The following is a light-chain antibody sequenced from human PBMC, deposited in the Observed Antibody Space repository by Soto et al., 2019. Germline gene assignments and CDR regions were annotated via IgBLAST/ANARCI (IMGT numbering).Light chain of an antibody. CDR2: SNN. CDR3: AAWDDSLSGRYV. CDR1: SSNIGSNY. V-gene: IGLV1-47*02. J-gene: IGLJ1*01. Sequence: QAARTQPPSASGTPGQRVTISCSGSSSNIGSNYVYWYQQLPGTAPKLLIYSNNQRPSGVPDRFSGSKSGTSASLAISGLRSEDEADYYCAAWDDSLSGRYVFGTGTKVTVL.